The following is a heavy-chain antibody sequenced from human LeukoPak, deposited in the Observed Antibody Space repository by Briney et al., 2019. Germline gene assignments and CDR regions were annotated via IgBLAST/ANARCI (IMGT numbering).Heavy chain of an antibody. J-gene: IGHJ4*02. V-gene: IGHV3-23*01. CDR3: AKGYYYDSSGYYPVEY. CDR1: GFTFDSYA. CDR2: ISGSGDST. D-gene: IGHD3-22*01. Sequence: GGSLRLSCAASGFTFDSYAMSWVRQAPGKGLEWVSVISGSGDSTYYADFVKGRFTISRDDSKNTLFLQMNSLRAEDTAVYYCAKGYYYDSSGYYPVEYWGQGTQVTVSS.